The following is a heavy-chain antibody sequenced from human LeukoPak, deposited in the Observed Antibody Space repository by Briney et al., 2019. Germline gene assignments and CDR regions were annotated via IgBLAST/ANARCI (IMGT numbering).Heavy chain of an antibody. V-gene: IGHV6-1*01. CDR2: TYYRSTWYN. D-gene: IGHD2-2*01. CDR1: GDSVSSNSVT. CDR3: ARRLTQYDCFDP. Sequence: SQTLSLTCAFSGDSVSSNSVTWNWIRQSPSRGFDWLGRTYYRSTWYNDYAVSVRGRITVNPDTSKNQFSLHLNSVTPEDTAVYYCARRLTQYDCFDPWGQGILVTVSS. J-gene: IGHJ5*02.